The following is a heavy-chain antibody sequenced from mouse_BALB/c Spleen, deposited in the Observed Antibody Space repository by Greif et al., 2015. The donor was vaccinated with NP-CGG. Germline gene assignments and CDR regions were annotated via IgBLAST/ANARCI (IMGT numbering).Heavy chain of an antibody. J-gene: IGHJ2*01. V-gene: IGHV1-53*01. D-gene: IGHD4-1*01. CDR3: TRSWESYFGY. CDR1: GYTFTSYY. CDR2: INPSNGGT. Sequence: VQLQQSGAELVKPGASVKLSCKASGYTFTSYYMYWVKQRPGQGLEWIGEINPSNGGTNFNEKFKSKATLTVDKSSSISYMQLSSLASEDAAVYYCTRSWESYFGYWGQGAALTVPS.